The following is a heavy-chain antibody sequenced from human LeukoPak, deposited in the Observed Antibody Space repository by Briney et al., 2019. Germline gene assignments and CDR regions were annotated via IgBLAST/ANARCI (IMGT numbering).Heavy chain of an antibody. V-gene: IGHV1-69*13. CDR2: IIPIFGTA. CDR3: ARDLSGSWSRGFDY. D-gene: IGHD6-13*01. Sequence: ASVKVSCKASGYTFTGYYMHWVRQAPGQGLEWMGGIIPIFGTANYAQKFQGRVTITADESTSTAYMELSSLRSEDTAVYYCARDLSGSWSRGFDYWGQGTLVTVSS. J-gene: IGHJ4*02. CDR1: GYTFTGYY.